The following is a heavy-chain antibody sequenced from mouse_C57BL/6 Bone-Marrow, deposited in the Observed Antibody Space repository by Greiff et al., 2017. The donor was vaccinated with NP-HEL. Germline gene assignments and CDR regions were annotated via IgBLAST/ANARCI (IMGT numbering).Heavy chain of an antibody. CDR1: GYTFTDYY. V-gene: IGHV1-26*01. Sequence: EVKLQQSGPELVKPGASVKISCKASGYTFTDYYMNWVKQSHGKSLEWIGDINPNNGGTSYNQKFKGKATLTVDKSSSTAYMELRSLTSEDSAVYYCAYSALYYAMDYWGQGTSVTVSS. D-gene: IGHD2-12*01. CDR2: INPNNGGT. J-gene: IGHJ4*01. CDR3: AYSALYYAMDY.